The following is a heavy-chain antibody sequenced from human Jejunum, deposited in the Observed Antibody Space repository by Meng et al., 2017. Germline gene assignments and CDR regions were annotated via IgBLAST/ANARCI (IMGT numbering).Heavy chain of an antibody. CDR2: VYYSGST. Sequence: SETLSLTCTVSGDSIRISTSYYWPWIRQPPGKGLEWISSVYYSGSTYYNPSLRSRVTISVDTSENQFSLKLTSVTAADTAFYYCARTYIREYYESDYFDFWGQGTRVTVSS. V-gene: IGHV4-39*07. J-gene: IGHJ4*02. CDR1: GDSIRISTSYY. CDR3: ARTYIREYYESDYFDF. D-gene: IGHD3-3*01.